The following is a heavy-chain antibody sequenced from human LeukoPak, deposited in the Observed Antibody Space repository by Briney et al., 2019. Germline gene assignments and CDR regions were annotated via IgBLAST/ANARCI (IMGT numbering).Heavy chain of an antibody. CDR3: ARGLGPRNLGISRVNHNWFDP. V-gene: IGHV4-34*01. CDR2: INHSGST. D-gene: IGHD7-27*01. CDR1: GGSFSGYY. Sequence: TSETLSLTSAVYGGSFSGYYWSWIRQPPGKGLEWIGEINHSGSTNYNPSLKSRVTISVDTSKNQFSLKLSSVTAADTAVYYCARGLGPRNLGISRVNHNWFDPWGQGTLVTVSS. J-gene: IGHJ5*02.